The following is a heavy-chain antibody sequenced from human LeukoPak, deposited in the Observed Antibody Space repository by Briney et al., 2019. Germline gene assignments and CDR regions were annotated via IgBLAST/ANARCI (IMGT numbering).Heavy chain of an antibody. CDR2: INPSGAST. CDR3: ARGKLVAKEYSNSSGFDY. V-gene: IGHV1-46*01. Sequence: ASVKVSCKASGYTFTSYYMHWVRQAPGQGLEWMGIINPSGASTSYAQKFQGRVTMTRDTSTSTVYMELSSLRSEDTAVYSCARGKLVAKEYSNSSGFDYWGQGTLVTVSS. CDR1: GYTFTSYY. J-gene: IGHJ4*02. D-gene: IGHD6-6*01.